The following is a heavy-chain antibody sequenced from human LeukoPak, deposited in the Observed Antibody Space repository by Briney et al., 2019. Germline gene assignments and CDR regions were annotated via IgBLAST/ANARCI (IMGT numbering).Heavy chain of an antibody. J-gene: IGHJ4*02. Sequence: PGGSLRLSCAASGFTFSSNWMHWVRQAPGKGLEWVAVISYDGSYKYYADSVQGRFTISRDNSKNTLYLQMNSLRPDDTAVYYCANWDFDYWGQGTLVTVSA. CDR3: ANWDFDY. CDR1: GFTFSSNW. CDR2: ISYDGSYK. D-gene: IGHD3-16*01. V-gene: IGHV3-30*18.